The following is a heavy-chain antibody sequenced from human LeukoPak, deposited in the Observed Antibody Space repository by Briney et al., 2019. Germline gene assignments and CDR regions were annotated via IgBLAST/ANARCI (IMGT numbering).Heavy chain of an antibody. Sequence: PGESLKISCKASGYSFTSYWIGWVRQMPGKGLEWMGIIYPADSDTRYSPSFEGQVTISADKSINTAYLQWSTLKASDTAMYYCARRYYYDSSGYYVDYWGQGTPFTVYS. CDR1: GYSFTSYW. CDR2: IYPADSDT. J-gene: IGHJ4*02. CDR3: ARRYYYDSSGYYVDY. D-gene: IGHD3-22*01. V-gene: IGHV5-51*01.